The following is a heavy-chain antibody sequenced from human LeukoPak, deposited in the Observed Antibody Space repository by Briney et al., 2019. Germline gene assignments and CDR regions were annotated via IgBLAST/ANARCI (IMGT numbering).Heavy chain of an antibody. CDR3: ARENDFWSEGV. V-gene: IGHV3-48*03. Sequence: GGSLRLSCAASGFTFSSYEMNWVRQAPGKGLEWVSYISSSGSTIYYADSVKGRFTISRDNAKNSLYLQMNSLRAEGTAVYYCARENDFWSEGVWGKGTTATVSS. CDR2: ISSSGSTI. CDR1: GFTFSSYE. D-gene: IGHD3-3*01. J-gene: IGHJ6*04.